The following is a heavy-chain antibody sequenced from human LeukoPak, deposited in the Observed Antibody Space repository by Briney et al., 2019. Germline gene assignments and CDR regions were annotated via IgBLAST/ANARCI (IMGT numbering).Heavy chain of an antibody. Sequence: ASVKVSCKASGYTFTSYGISWVRQTPGQGLEWMGWISAYNGNTNYAQKLQGRVTMTTDTSTSTAYMELRGLRSDDTAVYYCARDRYQLLSPNWFDPWGQGTLVTVSS. CDR1: GYTFTSYG. V-gene: IGHV1-18*01. J-gene: IGHJ5*02. CDR2: ISAYNGNT. D-gene: IGHD2-2*01. CDR3: ARDRYQLLSPNWFDP.